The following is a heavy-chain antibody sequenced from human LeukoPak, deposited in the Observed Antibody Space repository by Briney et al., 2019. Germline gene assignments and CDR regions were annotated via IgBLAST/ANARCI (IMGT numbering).Heavy chain of an antibody. V-gene: IGHV4-59*01. D-gene: IGHD6-13*01. CDR1: GGSISSYY. Sequence: SETLSLTCTVPGGSISSYYWSWIRQPPGKGLEWIGYIYYSGSTNYNPSLKSRVTISVDTSKNQFSLKLSSVTAADTAVYYCARDLMGAAGENWFDPWGQGTLVTVSS. CDR2: IYYSGST. J-gene: IGHJ5*02. CDR3: ARDLMGAAGENWFDP.